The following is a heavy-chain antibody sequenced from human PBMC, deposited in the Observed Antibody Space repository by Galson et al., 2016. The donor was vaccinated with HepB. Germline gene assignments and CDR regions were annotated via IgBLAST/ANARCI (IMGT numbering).Heavy chain of an antibody. CDR1: GGSINKSPYF. CDR2: IFDSGAT. CDR3: VRASPADNWFDT. Sequence: TLSLTCTLSGGSINKSPYFWTWIRQLPGKGLEWLGYIFDSGATFYNPTLTSRVSISIDRSKKKFSLRLNSVTAADTAVYYCVRASPADNWFDTWGQGSLVTVSS. J-gene: IGHJ5*02. V-gene: IGHV4-31*03.